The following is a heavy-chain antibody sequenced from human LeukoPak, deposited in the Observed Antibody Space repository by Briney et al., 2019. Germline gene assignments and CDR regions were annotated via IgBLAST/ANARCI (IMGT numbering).Heavy chain of an antibody. Sequence: PGGSLRLSCAASGFTFSSYAMHWVRQAPGKGLEWVAVISYDGSNKYYADSVKGRFTISRDNSKNTLYLQMNSLRAEDTAVYYCAKDLIPYDSSYFDYWGQGTLVTVSS. D-gene: IGHD3-22*01. V-gene: IGHV3-30-3*01. CDR1: GFTFSSYA. CDR2: ISYDGSNK. CDR3: AKDLIPYDSSYFDY. J-gene: IGHJ4*02.